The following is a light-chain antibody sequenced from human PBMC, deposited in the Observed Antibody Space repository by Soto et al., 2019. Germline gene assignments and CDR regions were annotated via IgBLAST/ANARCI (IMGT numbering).Light chain of an antibody. CDR3: SSYTSTSTYV. CDR1: SSDVGGYNY. Sequence: QSALTQPASVSGSPGQSITISCTGTSSDVGGYNYVSWYQQHPGKAPKVVIYDVSDRPSGVSNRFSGSKSGNTASLTISGIQAEDEADYYCSSYTSTSTYVFGPGTKLTVL. V-gene: IGLV2-14*01. CDR2: DVS. J-gene: IGLJ1*01.